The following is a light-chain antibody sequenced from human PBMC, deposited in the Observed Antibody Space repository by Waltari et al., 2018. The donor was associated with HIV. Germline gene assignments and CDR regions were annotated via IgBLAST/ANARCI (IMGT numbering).Light chain of an antibody. J-gene: IGLJ2*01. CDR3: QSSDSSSHVV. CDR1: SGSIASNY. Sequence: NFMLTQPHSASESPGKTVTIPCTGSSGSIASNYVPWSQQRPGSAPTTVIYEDNQRPSGVPDRFSGSIDTSSNSASLIISGLKTEDEADYYCQSSDSSSHVVFGGGTKLTVL. V-gene: IGLV6-57*02. CDR2: EDN.